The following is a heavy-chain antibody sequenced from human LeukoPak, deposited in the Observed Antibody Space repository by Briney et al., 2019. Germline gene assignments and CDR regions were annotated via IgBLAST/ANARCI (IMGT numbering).Heavy chain of an antibody. D-gene: IGHD3-10*01. Sequence: GGSLRLSCAASGFTFSSYSMNWVRQAPGKGLEWVSFISSSSSYIYYADSVKGRFTISRDNAKNSLYLQMNSLRAEDTAVYYCARDPGFGANDVWTNWYFDLWGRGTLVTVSS. J-gene: IGHJ2*01. CDR1: GFTFSSYS. CDR3: ARDPGFGANDVWTNWYFDL. CDR2: ISSSSSYI. V-gene: IGHV3-21*01.